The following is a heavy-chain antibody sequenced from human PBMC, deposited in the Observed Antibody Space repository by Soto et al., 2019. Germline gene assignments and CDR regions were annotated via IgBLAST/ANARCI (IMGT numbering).Heavy chain of an antibody. CDR1: GFTFSSYA. CDR3: ARDPYYDFWSGYYNVYYYGMDV. Sequence: GGSLRLSCAASGFTFSSYAMHWVRQAPGKGLEWVAVISYDGSNKYYADSVKGRFTISRDNSKNTLYLQMNSLRAEDTAVYYCARDPYYDFWSGYYNVYYYGMDVWGQGTTVTVSS. CDR2: ISYDGSNK. V-gene: IGHV3-30-3*01. J-gene: IGHJ6*02. D-gene: IGHD3-3*01.